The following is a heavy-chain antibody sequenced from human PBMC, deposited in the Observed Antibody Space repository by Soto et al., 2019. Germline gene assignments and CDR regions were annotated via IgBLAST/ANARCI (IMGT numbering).Heavy chain of an antibody. Sequence: VQLVESGGGVVQPGRSLRLSCVASGFTFSSYVMSWVRQAPGKGLEWVSVISGRGGSTYYADSVKGRFTISRDNSKTTLYLQMSSLRAEDTAVYYCAKVSGDQLLSTFDYWGQGTLVTVSS. D-gene: IGHD2-2*01. CDR3: AKVSGDQLLSTFDY. J-gene: IGHJ4*02. CDR2: ISGRGGST. V-gene: IGHV3-23*04. CDR1: GFTFSSYV.